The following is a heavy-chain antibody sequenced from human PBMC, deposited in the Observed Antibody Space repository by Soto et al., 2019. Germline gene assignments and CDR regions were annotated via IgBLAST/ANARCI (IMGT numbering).Heavy chain of an antibody. CDR3: ARERIIDFGAYYYYGMDV. Sequence: EVQLVESGGGLVQPGGSLRLSCAASRFTFSSYSMNWVRQAPGKGLEWVSYIDISSSTIYYADCVKGRFTISRDNAKNSLYMQMNSVRDEDTAVYYCARERIIDFGAYYYYGMDVWGQGTTVTVSS. CDR2: IDISSSTI. V-gene: IGHV3-48*02. J-gene: IGHJ6*02. D-gene: IGHD3-3*01. CDR1: RFTFSSYS.